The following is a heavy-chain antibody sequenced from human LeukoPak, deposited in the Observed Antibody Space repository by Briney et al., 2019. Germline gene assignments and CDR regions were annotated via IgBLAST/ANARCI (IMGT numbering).Heavy chain of an antibody. CDR2: IKSKTDGGTT. Sequence: GGSLRLSCAASGFTFSNAWMSWVRQAPGKGLEGVGRIKSKTDGGTTDYAAPVKGRFTISRDDSKNTLYLQMNSLKTEDTAVYDCTTGYCSRTSCYYFDYWGQGTLVTVSS. J-gene: IGHJ4*02. V-gene: IGHV3-15*01. CDR1: GFTFSNAW. D-gene: IGHD2-2*01. CDR3: TTGYCSRTSCYYFDY.